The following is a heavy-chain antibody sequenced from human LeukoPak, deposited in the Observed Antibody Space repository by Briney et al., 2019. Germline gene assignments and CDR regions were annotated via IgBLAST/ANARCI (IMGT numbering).Heavy chain of an antibody. CDR1: GGTFSTYT. CDR3: AREYDSSGYYLGY. CDR2: IIPILGIA. J-gene: IGHJ4*02. V-gene: IGHV1-69*04. D-gene: IGHD3-22*01. Sequence: SVKVSRKASGGTFSTYTISWVRQAPGQGLEWMGRIIPILGIANYAQKFQGRVTITADKSTSTAYMELSSLRSEDTALYYCAREYDSSGYYLGYWGQGTLVTVSS.